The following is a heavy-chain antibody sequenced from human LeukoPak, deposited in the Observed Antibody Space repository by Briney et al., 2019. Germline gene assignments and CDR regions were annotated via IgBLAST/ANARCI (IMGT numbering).Heavy chain of an antibody. Sequence: GGSLRPSCAASGFTFSSYGMHWVRQAPGKGLEWVAVISYDGSNKYYADSVKGRFTISRDNAKNSLYLQMNSLRAEDTAVYYCARTVGASEGVDYWGQGTLVAVSS. CDR2: ISYDGSNK. CDR3: ARTVGASEGVDY. CDR1: GFTFSSYG. J-gene: IGHJ4*02. D-gene: IGHD1-26*01. V-gene: IGHV3-30*03.